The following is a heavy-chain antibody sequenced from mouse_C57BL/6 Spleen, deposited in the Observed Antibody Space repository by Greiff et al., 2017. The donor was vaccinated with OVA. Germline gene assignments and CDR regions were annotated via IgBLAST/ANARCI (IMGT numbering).Heavy chain of an antibody. J-gene: IGHJ3*01. CDR2: INPSSGYT. Sequence: VQLQESGAELARPGASVKMSCKASGYTFTSYTMHWVKQRPGQGLEWIGYINPSSGYTKYNQKFKDKATLTADKSSSTAYMQLSSLTSEDSAVYYCVPYDYDEGFAYWGQGTLVTVSA. CDR3: VPYDYDEGFAY. CDR1: GYTFTSYT. V-gene: IGHV1-4*01. D-gene: IGHD2-4*01.